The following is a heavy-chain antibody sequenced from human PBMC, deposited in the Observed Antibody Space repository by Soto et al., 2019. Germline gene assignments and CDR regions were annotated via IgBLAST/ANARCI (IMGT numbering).Heavy chain of an antibody. D-gene: IGHD5-12*01. V-gene: IGHV1-2*02. CDR3: ANIEDGYNFPDDY. J-gene: IGHJ4*02. CDR1: GYTFTGYY. CDR2: INPNSGGT. Sequence: ASVKVSCKASGYTFTGYYMHWVRQAPGQGLEWMGWINPNSGGTNYAQKFQGRVTMTRDTSISTAYMELSRLRSDDTAVYYCANIEDGYNFPDDYWGQGTLVTVSS.